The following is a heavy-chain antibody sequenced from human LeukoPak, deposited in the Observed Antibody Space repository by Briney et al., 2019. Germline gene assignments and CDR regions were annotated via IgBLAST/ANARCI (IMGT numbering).Heavy chain of an antibody. J-gene: IGHJ5*02. CDR2: IIAMFGIA. D-gene: IGHD3-10*01. CDR3: ARPGGSGSYYNVGWFDP. V-gene: IGHV1-69*04. Sequence: GASVKVSCKASGGTFSSYVISWVRQAPGQGLEWMGRIIAMFGIAKHAQKFQGRVTITADKSTSTAYMELSSLRSEDTAVYYCARPGGSGSYYNVGWFDPWGQGTLVTVSS. CDR1: GGTFSSYV.